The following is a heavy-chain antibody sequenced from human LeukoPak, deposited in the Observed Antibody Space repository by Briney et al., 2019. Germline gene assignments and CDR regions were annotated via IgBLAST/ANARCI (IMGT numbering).Heavy chain of an antibody. CDR2: INPNSGGT. CDR1: GYTFTGHY. D-gene: IGHD3-3*01. Sequence: ASVKVSCKASGYTFTGHYMHWVRQAPGQGLWWMGWINPNSGGTKYAQKFQGRVTLTRDTSISTAYMELSRLRCDDTAVYYCARSYDFWSGPPFDPWGQGTLVTVSS. CDR3: ARSYDFWSGPPFDP. V-gene: IGHV1-2*02. J-gene: IGHJ5*02.